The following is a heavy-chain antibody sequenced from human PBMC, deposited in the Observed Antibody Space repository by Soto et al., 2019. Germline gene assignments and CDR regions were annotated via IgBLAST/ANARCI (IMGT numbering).Heavy chain of an antibody. CDR3: ASPIPCSGGRCYHP. Sequence: QVQLVESGGGVVQPGRSLRLSCAASGFTFSSYVMHWVRQAPGKGLEWVAVISYDGSNKYYADSVKGRFTISRDNSKHTLYLQMNSLGAEDTAVYYCASPIPCSGGRCYHPGGQGTLVTVSS. V-gene: IGHV3-30-3*01. CDR1: GFTFSSYV. CDR2: ISYDGSNK. J-gene: IGHJ4*02. D-gene: IGHD2-15*01.